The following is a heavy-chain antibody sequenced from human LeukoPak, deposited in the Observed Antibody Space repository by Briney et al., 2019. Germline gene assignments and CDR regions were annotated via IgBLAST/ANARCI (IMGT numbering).Heavy chain of an antibody. CDR1: GDSVSINSVA. D-gene: IGHD2-2*01. V-gene: IGHV6-1*01. J-gene: IGHJ3*01. CDR2: TYYRSKWYN. CDR3: ARGASSTFEL. Sequence: SQTLSLSSVISGDSVSINSVAWNWIRQSPSRGLEWLGRTYYRSKWYNDYAVSVQGRITVNPDTSKNQFSLQLDSVTPHDTALYYCARGASSTFELWAQGPMVTVSS.